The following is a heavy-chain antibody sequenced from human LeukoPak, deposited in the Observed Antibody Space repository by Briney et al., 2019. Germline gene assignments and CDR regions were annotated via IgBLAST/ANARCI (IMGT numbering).Heavy chain of an antibody. V-gene: IGHV7-4-1*02. CDR3: ARDPGGLGELSRNDY. J-gene: IGHJ4*02. Sequence: ASVKVSCKASGYTFTSYAMNWVRQAPGQGLEWMGWINTNTGNPTYAQGFTGRFVFSLGTSVSTAYLQISSLKAEDTAVYYCARDPGGLGELSRNDYWGQGTLVTVSS. D-gene: IGHD3-16*02. CDR2: INTNTGNP. CDR1: GYTFTSYA.